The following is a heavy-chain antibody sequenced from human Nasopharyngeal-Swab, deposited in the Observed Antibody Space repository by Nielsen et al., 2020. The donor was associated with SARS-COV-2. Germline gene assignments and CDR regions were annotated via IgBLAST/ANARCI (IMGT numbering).Heavy chain of an antibody. J-gene: IGHJ6*02. CDR2: ISYDGSNK. V-gene: IGHV3-30*18. Sequence: GSLRLSCAASGFTFSSYGMHWVRQAPGKGLEWVAVISYDGSNKYYADSVKGRFTISRDNSKNTLYLQMNSLRAEDTAVYYCAKVTITGTEKYYYYYGMDVWGQGTTVTVSS. CDR1: GFTFSSYG. D-gene: IGHD1-7*01. CDR3: AKVTITGTEKYYYYYGMDV.